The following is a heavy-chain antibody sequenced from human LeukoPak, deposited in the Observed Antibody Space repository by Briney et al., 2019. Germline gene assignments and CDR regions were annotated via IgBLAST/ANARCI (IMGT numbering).Heavy chain of an antibody. CDR1: GFTFNNYN. V-gene: IGHV3-21*01. J-gene: IGHJ4*02. CDR2: ITSSGTYI. Sequence: GGSLRLSCAASGFTFNNYNMNWVRQAPGRALEWVSSITSSGTYIFYADSVKGRFTISRDNAKNSLYLQMNSLGPEDTAVYYCARGGAGVYFFDYWGQGILVTVSS. D-gene: IGHD6-13*01. CDR3: ARGGAGVYFFDY.